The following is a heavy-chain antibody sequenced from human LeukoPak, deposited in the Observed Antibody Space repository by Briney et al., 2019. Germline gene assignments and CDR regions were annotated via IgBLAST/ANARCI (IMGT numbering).Heavy chain of an antibody. Sequence: GGSLRLSCAAAGLSVSSNNMHWVRQAPGGGLGWLSYISAGSGTMFSADSVKARFPISRDNARDVLFLQMNSLRAEDTAVYYCTRDLGLRRMIWGRGTLV. V-gene: IGHV3-48*04. CDR2: ISAGSGTM. J-gene: IGHJ2*01. CDR1: GLSVSSNN. CDR3: TRDLGLRRMI.